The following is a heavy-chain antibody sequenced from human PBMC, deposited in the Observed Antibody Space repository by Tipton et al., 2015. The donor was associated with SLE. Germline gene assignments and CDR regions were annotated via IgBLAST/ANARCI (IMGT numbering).Heavy chain of an antibody. CDR1: GGSISSYY. CDR2: IYYSGST. D-gene: IGHD4-17*01. CDR3: ARSTATVTPYYFDY. J-gene: IGHJ4*02. V-gene: IGHV4-59*01. Sequence: TLSLTCTVSGGSISSYYWSWSRQPPGKGLEWIGYIYYSGSTNYNPSLKSRVTISVDTSKNQFSLKLSSVTAADTAVYYCARSTATVTPYYFDYWGQGTLVTVSS.